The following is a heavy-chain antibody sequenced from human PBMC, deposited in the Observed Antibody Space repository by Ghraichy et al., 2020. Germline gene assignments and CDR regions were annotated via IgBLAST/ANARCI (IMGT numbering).Heavy chain of an antibody. CDR2: TYYRSKWYN. Sequence: SCAISGDSVSSNSAAWNWIRQSPSRGLEWLGRTYYRSKWYNDYAVSVKSRITINPDTSKNQFSLQRNSVTPEDTAVYYCARLVVTAAGDAFDIWGQGTMVTVSS. CDR3: ARLVVTAAGDAFDI. V-gene: IGHV6-1*01. CDR1: GDSVSSNSAA. D-gene: IGHD2-21*02. J-gene: IGHJ3*02.